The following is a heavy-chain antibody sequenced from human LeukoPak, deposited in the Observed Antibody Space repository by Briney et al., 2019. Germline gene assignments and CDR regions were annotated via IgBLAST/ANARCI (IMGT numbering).Heavy chain of an antibody. D-gene: IGHD3-9*01. Sequence: GGSLRLSCVASGFSFNNFAMHWVRQAPGRGLEWVAVISYDGGKEHYAESMKGRFTISRDNSNNTLYLEINSPTPEDTAICYCASCSRSAYYDILTAYYDYWGQGTQVTVSS. CDR3: ASCSRSAYYDILTAYYDY. V-gene: IGHV3-30-3*01. CDR1: GFSFNNFA. CDR2: ISYDGGKE. J-gene: IGHJ4*02.